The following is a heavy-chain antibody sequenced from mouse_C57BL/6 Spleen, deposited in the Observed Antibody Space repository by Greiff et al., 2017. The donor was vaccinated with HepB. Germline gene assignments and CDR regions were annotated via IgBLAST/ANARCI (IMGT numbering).Heavy chain of an antibody. CDR2: ISYDGSN. Sequence: DVQLVESGPGLVKPSQSLSLTCSVTGYSITSGYYWNWIRQFPGNKLEWMGYISYDGSNNYNPSLKNRISITRDTSKNQFFLKLNSVTTEDTATYYCARSGSCFDYWGQGTTLTVSS. J-gene: IGHJ2*01. D-gene: IGHD4-1*01. CDR1: GYSITSGYY. CDR3: ARSGSCFDY. V-gene: IGHV3-6*01.